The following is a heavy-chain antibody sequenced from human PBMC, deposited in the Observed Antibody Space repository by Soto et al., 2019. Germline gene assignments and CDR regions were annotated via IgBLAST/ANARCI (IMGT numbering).Heavy chain of an antibody. CDR3: AKERATSRTRGGVIYYYGMDV. J-gene: IGHJ6*01. Sequence: GGSLRLSCAASGFTFSSYAMSWVCQAPGKGLEWVSAISGSGGSTYYAGSVKGRFTISRDNSKNTLYLQMNSLRAEDTAVYYCAKERATSRTRGGVIYYYGMDVWGQGTTDTVSS. CDR1: GFTFSSYA. V-gene: IGHV3-23*01. CDR2: ISGSGGST. D-gene: IGHD6-13*01.